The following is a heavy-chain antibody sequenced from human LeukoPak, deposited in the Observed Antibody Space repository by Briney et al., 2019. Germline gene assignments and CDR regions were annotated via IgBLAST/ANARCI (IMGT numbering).Heavy chain of an antibody. CDR2: ISGDGSSS. CDR3: AKEKYGTGLTDY. J-gene: IGHJ4*02. D-gene: IGHD1-1*01. Sequence: PGGSLRLSCAASGFTFDDYAMYWVRQAPGKGLEWVSLISGDGSSSYVDSVKGRFTISRDNSKNSLYLQMNSLRTEDTASYYCAKEKYGTGLTDYWGQGTLVTVSS. V-gene: IGHV3-43*02. CDR1: GFTFDDYA.